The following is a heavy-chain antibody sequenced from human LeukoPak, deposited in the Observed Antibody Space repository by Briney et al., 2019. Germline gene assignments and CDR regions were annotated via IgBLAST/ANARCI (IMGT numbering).Heavy chain of an antibody. D-gene: IGHD5-18*01. Sequence: SQTLSLTCTVSGGSISSGDYYWSWIRQPPGKGLEWIGYIYYSGSTNYNPSLKSRVTISVDTSKNQFSLKLSSVTAADTAVYYCARRGYSYGPRNHYYYYMDVWGKGTTVTVSS. V-gene: IGHV4-61*08. CDR3: ARRGYSYGPRNHYYYYMDV. CDR1: GGSISSGDYY. CDR2: IYYSGST. J-gene: IGHJ6*03.